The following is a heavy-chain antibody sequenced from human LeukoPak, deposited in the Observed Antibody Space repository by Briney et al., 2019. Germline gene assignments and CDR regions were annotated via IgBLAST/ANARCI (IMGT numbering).Heavy chain of an antibody. Sequence: ASVKVSCKASGYTLSSYSITWMRQAPGQGLEWMGWISTYNGKTNFAEKFQGRVTMTTDTSTSIVYMELRSLRSDDTAVYFCARDRDGYSYDYIRGHAFDIWGQGTKVTVSS. CDR1: GYTLSSYS. D-gene: IGHD5-18*01. CDR2: ISTYNGKT. CDR3: ARDRDGYSYDYIRGHAFDI. V-gene: IGHV1-18*01. J-gene: IGHJ3*02.